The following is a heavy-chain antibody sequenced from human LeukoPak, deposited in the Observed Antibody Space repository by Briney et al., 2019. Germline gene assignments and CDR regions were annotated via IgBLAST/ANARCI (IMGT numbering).Heavy chain of an antibody. CDR1: GGTFSSYA. D-gene: IGHD3-22*01. Sequence: GASVKVSCKASGGTFSSYAISWVRQAPGQGLEWMGGNIPIFGTANYAQKFQGRVTITTDESTSTAYMELSSLRSEDTAVYYCARLSLYYYDSSGYPDYWGQGTLVTVSS. CDR2: NIPIFGTA. CDR3: ARLSLYYYDSSGYPDY. J-gene: IGHJ4*02. V-gene: IGHV1-69*05.